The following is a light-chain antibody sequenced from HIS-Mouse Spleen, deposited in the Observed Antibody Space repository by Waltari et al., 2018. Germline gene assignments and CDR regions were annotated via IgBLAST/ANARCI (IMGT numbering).Light chain of an antibody. J-gene: IGLJ2*01. CDR2: EDS. CDR3: ESTDRSGNHSV. CDR1: ALPKKY. V-gene: IGLV3-10*01. Sequence: SYELTQPPSVSVSPGQTARITCSGDALPKKYAYWYQQKSGQAPVLVIDEDSKRPSGITGRLCWSSSGTMATLTMSSGQVEDEAEYYCESTDRSGNHSVFGGGTKLTVL.